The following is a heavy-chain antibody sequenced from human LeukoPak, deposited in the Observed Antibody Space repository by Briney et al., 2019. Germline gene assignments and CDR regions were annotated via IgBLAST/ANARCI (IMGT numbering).Heavy chain of an antibody. J-gene: IGHJ4*02. V-gene: IGHV4-34*01. D-gene: IGHD3-10*01. Sequence: SETLSLTCAVYGGSFSGYYWSWIRQPPGKGLEWIGVINHSGSTNYNPSLKSRVTISVDTSKNQFSLKLSSVTAADTAVYYCARGRSGVITMVRGVQKIFDYWGQGTLVTVSS. CDR3: ARGRSGVITMVRGVQKIFDY. CDR2: INHSGST. CDR1: GGSFSGYY.